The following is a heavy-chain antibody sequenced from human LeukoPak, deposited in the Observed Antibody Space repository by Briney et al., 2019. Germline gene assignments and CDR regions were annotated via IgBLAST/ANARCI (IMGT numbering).Heavy chain of an antibody. D-gene: IGHD4-17*01. Sequence: VASVKVSCKASANTLTDYYMHWVRQAPGQGLEWMGIFNPAGGRTSYAQKFQGRVTITRDTSTSTLYMELSSLRSEDTAAYYCARDQAAVTTPLDWSFALWGRGTLVTVSS. J-gene: IGHJ2*01. V-gene: IGHV1-46*01. CDR2: FNPAGGRT. CDR1: ANTLTDYY. CDR3: ARDQAAVTTPLDWSFAL.